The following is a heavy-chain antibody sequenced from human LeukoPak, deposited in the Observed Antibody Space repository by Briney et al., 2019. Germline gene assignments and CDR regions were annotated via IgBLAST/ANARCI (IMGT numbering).Heavy chain of an antibody. CDR3: ARVDYGDYSINDY. CDR1: GGTFSSYA. D-gene: IGHD4-17*01. CDR2: ISAYNGNT. Sequence: ASVKVSFKASGGTFSSYAISWVRQAPGQGLEWMGWISAYNGNTNYAQKLQGRVTMTTDTSTSTAYMELRSLRSDDTAVYYCARVDYGDYSINDYWGQGTLVTVSS. J-gene: IGHJ4*02. V-gene: IGHV1-18*01.